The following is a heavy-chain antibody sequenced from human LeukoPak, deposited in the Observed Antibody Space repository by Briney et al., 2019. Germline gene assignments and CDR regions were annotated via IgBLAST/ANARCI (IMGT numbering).Heavy chain of an antibody. CDR2: IWYDGSNK. J-gene: IGHJ5*02. D-gene: IGHD6-13*01. CDR3: ARDKRQLPEYNWFDP. CDR1: GFTFSSYG. Sequence: GGSPRLSCAASGFTFSSYGMHWVRQAPGKGLEWVAVIWYDGSNKYYADSVKGRFTISRDNSKNTLYLQMNSLRAEDTAVYYCARDKRQLPEYNWFDPWGQGTLVTVS. V-gene: IGHV3-33*01.